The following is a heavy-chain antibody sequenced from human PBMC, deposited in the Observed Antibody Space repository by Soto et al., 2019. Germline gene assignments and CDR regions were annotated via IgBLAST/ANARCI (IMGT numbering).Heavy chain of an antibody. Sequence: EVQLLESGGGLVQPGGSLRLSCAASGFTFSSYAMSWVRQAPGKGLEWVSAISGSGDSTYYADSVKGRFTISRDNSKNTQYLQMNSLSAEDTAVYYCATRTVGWYFELWGRGTLVTVSS. D-gene: IGHD4-17*01. V-gene: IGHV3-23*01. CDR2: ISGSGDST. CDR3: ATRTVGWYFEL. CDR1: GFTFSSYA. J-gene: IGHJ2*01.